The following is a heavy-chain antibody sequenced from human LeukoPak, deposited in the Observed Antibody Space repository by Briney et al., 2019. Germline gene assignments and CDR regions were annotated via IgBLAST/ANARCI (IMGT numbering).Heavy chain of an antibody. CDR1: GGSFSGYY. CDR3: ARTTRISRRPFDY. J-gene: IGHJ4*02. CDR2: INHSGST. V-gene: IGHV4-34*01. Sequence: PSETLSLTCAVYGGSFSGYYWSWLRQPPGKGLEWIGEINHSGSTNYNSSLKSRVTISVDTSKNQFSLKLSSVTAADTAVYYCARTTRISRRPFDYWGQGTLVTVSS. D-gene: IGHD2/OR15-2a*01.